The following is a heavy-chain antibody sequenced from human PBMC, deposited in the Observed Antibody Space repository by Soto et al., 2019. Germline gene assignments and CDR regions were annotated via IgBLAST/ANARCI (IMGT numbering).Heavy chain of an antibody. CDR3: ARELQGLYYFDY. CDR2: INGGNGNT. CDR1: EYTFTSYT. J-gene: IGHJ4*02. V-gene: IGHV1-3*01. D-gene: IGHD4-4*01. Sequence: QVQVLQSGAEVKKPGASVKVSCKASEYTFTSYTMHWVRQAPGQRLERMGWINGGNGNTKYSQKFQGGVTNTRDTSANTAYMELSSLRSDDTAVYYCARELQGLYYFDYWGQGTLVTVSS.